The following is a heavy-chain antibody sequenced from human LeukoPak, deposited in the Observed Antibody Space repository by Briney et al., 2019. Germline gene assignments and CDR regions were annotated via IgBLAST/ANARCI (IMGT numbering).Heavy chain of an antibody. Sequence: GGSLRLSCVASGFTFNNYWMHWVRQAPGKGLVWVSHINSDGSSTNYADSVKVRFTISRDNAKNTLYLQMNSLRAEDTAVYYCARDRYYQYTMDVWGQGTTVIVSS. CDR1: GFTFNNYW. CDR2: INSDGSST. CDR3: ARDRYYQYTMDV. J-gene: IGHJ6*02. V-gene: IGHV3-74*01.